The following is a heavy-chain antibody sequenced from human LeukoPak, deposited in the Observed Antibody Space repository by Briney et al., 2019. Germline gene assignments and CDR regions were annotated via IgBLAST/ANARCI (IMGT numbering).Heavy chain of an antibody. J-gene: IGHJ4*02. CDR3: ARSYCSGGSCRVYFDY. V-gene: IGHV4-59*08. Sequence: SETLSLTCTVSGGSISSYYWSWIRQPPGKGLEWIGNIYYSGSTNYNPSLKSRVTISVDTSKNQFSLKLSSVTAADTAIYYCARSYCSGGSCRVYFDYWGQGTLVTVSS. CDR2: IYYSGST. D-gene: IGHD2-15*01. CDR1: GGSISSYY.